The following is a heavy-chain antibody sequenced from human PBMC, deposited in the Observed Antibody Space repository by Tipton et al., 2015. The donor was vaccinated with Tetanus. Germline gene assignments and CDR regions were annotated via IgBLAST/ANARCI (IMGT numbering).Heavy chain of an antibody. CDR3: AKDREEFGLVATIEAFDY. V-gene: IGHV3-9*01. J-gene: IGHJ4*02. CDR2: ISWNSGSI. D-gene: IGHD5-12*01. CDR1: GFTFDDYA. Sequence: SLRLSCAASGFTFDDYAMHWVRQVPGKGLEWVSGISWNSGSIDYADSVKGRFTISRDNAKNSLYLQMNSLRAEDTALYYCAKDREEFGLVATIEAFDYWGQGTLVTVSS.